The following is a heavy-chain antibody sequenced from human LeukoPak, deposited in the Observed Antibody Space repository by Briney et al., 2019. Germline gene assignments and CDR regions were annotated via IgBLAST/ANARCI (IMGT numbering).Heavy chain of an antibody. Sequence: GESLKISCKGSGYSFTSYWIGWVRRMPGKGLEWMGIIYPGDSNTRYRPSFQGQVTISADKSISTAYLQWSSLKASDTAMYYCATPPLYCNSTTCSHFYFDYWGQGTLVTVSS. CDR1: GYSFTSYW. J-gene: IGHJ4*02. V-gene: IGHV5-51*01. D-gene: IGHD2-2*01. CDR3: ATPPLYCNSTTCSHFYFDY. CDR2: IYPGDSNT.